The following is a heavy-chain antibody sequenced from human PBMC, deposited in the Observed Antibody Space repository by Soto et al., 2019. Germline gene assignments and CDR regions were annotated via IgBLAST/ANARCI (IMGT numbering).Heavy chain of an antibody. CDR3: AKGPAIVLVPAAMNYYYGMDV. CDR2: ISYDGSNK. Sequence: QVQLVESGGGVVQPGRSLRLSCAASGFTFSSYGMHWVRQAPGKGLEWVAVISYDGSNKYYADSVKGRFTISRDNSKNTRYRQMTSLGAEDTAVYYCAKGPAIVLVPAAMNYYYGMDVWGQGTTVTVSS. V-gene: IGHV3-30*18. D-gene: IGHD2-2*01. J-gene: IGHJ6*02. CDR1: GFTFSSYG.